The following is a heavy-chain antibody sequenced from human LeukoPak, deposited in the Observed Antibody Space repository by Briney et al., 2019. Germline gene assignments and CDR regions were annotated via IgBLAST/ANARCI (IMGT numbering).Heavy chain of an antibody. V-gene: IGHV3-21*01. Sequence: GGSLRLSCAASGFTFSSYAMNWVRQAPGKGLEWVSSITTSSSYIYYADSVKGRFTISRDNAKNSLFLQMNSLRAEDTAVYYCAELGITMIGGVWGKGTTVTISS. D-gene: IGHD3-10*02. J-gene: IGHJ6*04. CDR2: ITTSSSYI. CDR3: AELGITMIGGV. CDR1: GFTFSSYA.